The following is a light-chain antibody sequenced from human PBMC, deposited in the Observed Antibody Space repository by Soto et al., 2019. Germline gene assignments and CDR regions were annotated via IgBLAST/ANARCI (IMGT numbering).Light chain of an antibody. CDR1: QSVTSSY. J-gene: IGKJ2*02. V-gene: IGKV3-20*01. Sequence: EIVLTQSPGTLSLSPGERATLSCRASQSVTSSYLAWYQQKPGQAPRLLIYGASTRPTGIPDRFSGSGSGTDFTLTISRLEPEDFAVYYCQQYSSYCTFGQGTKLEIK. CDR2: GAS. CDR3: QQYSSYCT.